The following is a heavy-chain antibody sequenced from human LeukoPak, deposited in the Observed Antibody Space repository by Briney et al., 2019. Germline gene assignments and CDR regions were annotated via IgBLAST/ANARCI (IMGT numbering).Heavy chain of an antibody. CDR1: GFTFNSYS. CDR3: ARNSGWYRNASDI. J-gene: IGHJ3*02. D-gene: IGHD6-19*01. Sequence: GGSLRLSCAASGFTFNSYSMNWVRQAPGKGLEWISYISRSSGSIYYADSVKGRFTISRDNVRNSLYLQMNSLRAEDTAIYYCARNSGWYRNASDIWGQGTMVTVSS. V-gene: IGHV3-48*01. CDR2: ISRSSGSI.